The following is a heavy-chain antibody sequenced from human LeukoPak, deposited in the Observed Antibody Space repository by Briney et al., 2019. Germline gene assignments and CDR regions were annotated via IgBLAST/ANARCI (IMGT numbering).Heavy chain of an antibody. J-gene: IGHJ5*02. V-gene: IGHV4-34*01. CDR1: GGSFSGYY. Sequence: PSETLSLTCAVYGGSFSGYYWSWIRQPPGKGLEWIGEINHSGSTNYNPSLKSRVTISVDTSKNQFSLKLSSVTAADTAVYYCARDLELRGLSFDPWGQGTLVTVSS. CDR2: INHSGST. D-gene: IGHD1-7*01. CDR3: ARDLELRGLSFDP.